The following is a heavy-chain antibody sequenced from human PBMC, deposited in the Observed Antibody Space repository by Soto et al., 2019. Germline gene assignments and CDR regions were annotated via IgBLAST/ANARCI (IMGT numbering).Heavy chain of an antibody. D-gene: IGHD3-3*01. V-gene: IGHV3-33*06. J-gene: IGHJ6*02. CDR2: IWYDGNTK. CDR1: GFTFSTFG. CDR3: AKGDFRSALGRSDVYYYDMDV. Sequence: GGSLRLSCAASGFTFSTFGMHWVRQAPGKGLEWVALIWYDGNTKYYADSVKGRFIISRDNSKNTLYLQMNSLRAEDTAVYYCAKGDFRSALGRSDVYYYDMDVWGQGTTVTVSS.